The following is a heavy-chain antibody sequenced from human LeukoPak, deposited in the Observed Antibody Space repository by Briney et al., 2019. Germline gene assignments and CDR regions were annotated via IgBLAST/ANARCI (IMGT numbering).Heavy chain of an antibody. CDR2: ISSSSSTI. Sequence: GGSLRLSCAASGFTFSSYAMSWVRQAPGKGLEWVSYISSSSSTIYYADSVKGRFTISRDNAKNSLYLQMNSLRAEDTAVYYCARGRLRGNNWFDPWGQGTLVTVSS. J-gene: IGHJ5*02. CDR3: ARGRLRGNNWFDP. CDR1: GFTFSSYA. D-gene: IGHD4-17*01. V-gene: IGHV3-48*01.